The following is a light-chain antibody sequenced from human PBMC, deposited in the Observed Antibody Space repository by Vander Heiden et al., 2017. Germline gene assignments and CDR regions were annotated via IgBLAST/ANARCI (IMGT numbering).Light chain of an antibody. CDR2: DVS. Sequence: SALTPPASVSGSPGQSITISCTRASSDAGGYNYVSWYQQHPVKAPKLMIYDVSNRPSGVSNRFSGSKSGNTASLTISGLQAEDEADYYCSSYTISSTLVFGPGTKVTVL. J-gene: IGLJ1*01. CDR3: SSYTISSTLV. CDR1: SSDAGGYNY. V-gene: IGLV2-14*01.